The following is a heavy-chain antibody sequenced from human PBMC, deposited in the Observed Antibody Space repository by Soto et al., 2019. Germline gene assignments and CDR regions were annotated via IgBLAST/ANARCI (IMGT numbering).Heavy chain of an antibody. J-gene: IGHJ4*02. Sequence: EVQLVESGGGLVQPGGSLRLSCAASGFTFSSYSMNWVRQAPGKGLEWVSYISSSSSTIYYADSVKGRFTISRDNAKNSLYLQMNSLRDEDTAVYYCAREGRIGVAARPWYFDYWGQGTLVTVSS. CDR3: AREGRIGVAARPWYFDY. D-gene: IGHD6-6*01. CDR2: ISSSSSTI. V-gene: IGHV3-48*02. CDR1: GFTFSSYS.